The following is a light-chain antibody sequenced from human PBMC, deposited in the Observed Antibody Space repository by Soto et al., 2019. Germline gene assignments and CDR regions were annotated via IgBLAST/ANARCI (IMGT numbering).Light chain of an antibody. V-gene: IGKV1-5*03. CDR1: QSISSW. CDR2: KAS. Sequence: IQMTHSPSTLSASVLDRVTITFLASQSISSWLAFYQQEPGGAPKLLIYKASTLQSGVPSRFSGSGSGTEFTLTISSLLPDDFATYYCQQYKSYWTFGQGTKVDIK. CDR3: QQYKSYWT. J-gene: IGKJ1*01.